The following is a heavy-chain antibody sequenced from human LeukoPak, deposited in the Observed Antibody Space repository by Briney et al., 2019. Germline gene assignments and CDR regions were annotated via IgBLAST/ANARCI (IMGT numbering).Heavy chain of an antibody. CDR1: GGSISSSSYY. J-gene: IGHJ3*02. CDR3: ARRSDVSAFDT. V-gene: IGHV4-39*01. CDR2: IYYSGST. Sequence: SETLSLTCTVSGGSISSSSYYWGWIRQPPGKGLEWIGSIYYSGSTYYNPSLKSRVTISVDTSKNQFSLKLSSVTAADTAVYYCARRSDVSAFDTWGQGTMVTVSS.